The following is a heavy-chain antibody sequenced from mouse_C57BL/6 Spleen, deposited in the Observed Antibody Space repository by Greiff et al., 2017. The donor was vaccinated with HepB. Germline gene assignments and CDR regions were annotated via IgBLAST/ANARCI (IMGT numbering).Heavy chain of an antibody. D-gene: IGHD2-4*01. CDR1: GYTFTSYW. Sequence: QVQLQQSGTELVKPGASVKLSCKASGYTFTSYWMHWVKQRPGQGLEWIGNINPSNGGTNYNEKFKSKATLTVDKSSSTAYMQLSSLTSEYSAVYYCARSVLIYYDYDNAMDYWGQGTSVTVSS. V-gene: IGHV1-53*01. CDR2: INPSNGGT. J-gene: IGHJ4*01. CDR3: ARSVLIYYDYDNAMDY.